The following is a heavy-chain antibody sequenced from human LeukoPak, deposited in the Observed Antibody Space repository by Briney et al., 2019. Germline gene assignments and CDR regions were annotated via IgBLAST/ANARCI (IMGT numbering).Heavy chain of an antibody. Sequence: PSETLSLTCAVYGGSFSGYYWSWIRQPPGKGLEWIGEINHSGSTNYNPSLKSRVTISVDTSKNQFSLKLSSVTAADTAVYYCARGYRGEMTTVTTRWFDPWGQGTLVTVSS. J-gene: IGHJ5*02. CDR1: GGSFSGYY. V-gene: IGHV4-34*01. CDR2: INHSGST. D-gene: IGHD4-11*01. CDR3: ARGYRGEMTTVTTRWFDP.